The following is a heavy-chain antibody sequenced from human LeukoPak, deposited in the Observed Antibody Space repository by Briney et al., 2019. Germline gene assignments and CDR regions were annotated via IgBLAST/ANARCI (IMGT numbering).Heavy chain of an antibody. CDR2: IKQDGSKK. V-gene: IGHV3-7*04. J-gene: IGHJ4*02. Sequence: GGSLRLSCVASGFPFSSYWMTWVRQAPGKGLEWVANIKQDGSKKSYVDSVKGRFTISRENAKNSLYLQMNSLRAEDTAIYYCTRVGYIDEGIDYWGQGTLVTVSS. CDR1: GFPFSSYW. D-gene: IGHD5-24*01. CDR3: TRVGYIDEGIDY.